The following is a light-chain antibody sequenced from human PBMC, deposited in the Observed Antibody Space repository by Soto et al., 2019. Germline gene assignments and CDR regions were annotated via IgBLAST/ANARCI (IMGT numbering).Light chain of an antibody. V-gene: IGLV2-14*01. CDR2: EVS. CDR1: NSDVGGYNY. J-gene: IGLJ1*01. CDR3: SSYTSSSTLV. Sequence: QSVLTQPASVSGSPGQSITISCTGTNSDVGGYNYVSWYQQHPGKAPKLMIYEVSNRPSGVSNRFSGSKSGNTASLTISGLQAEDEADYYCSSYTSSSTLVFGTVTKLTVL.